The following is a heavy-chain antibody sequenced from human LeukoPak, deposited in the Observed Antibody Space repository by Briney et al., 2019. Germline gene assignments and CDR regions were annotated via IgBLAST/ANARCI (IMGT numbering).Heavy chain of an antibody. CDR1: GFAFSSYS. J-gene: IGHJ4*02. D-gene: IGHD5-18*01. CDR2: ISSSSSTI. V-gene: IGHV3-48*04. CDR3: ARDRTRDTAMVESLDY. Sequence: GGSLRLSCAASGFAFSSYSMNWVRQAPGKGLEWVSYISSSSSTIYYADSVKGRFTISRDNAKNSLYLQMNSLRAEDTAVYYCARDRTRDTAMVESLDYWGQGTLVTVSS.